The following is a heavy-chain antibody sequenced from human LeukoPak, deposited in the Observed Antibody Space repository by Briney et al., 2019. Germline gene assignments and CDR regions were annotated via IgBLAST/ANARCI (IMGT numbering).Heavy chain of an antibody. D-gene: IGHD2-21*01. CDR3: ARDSPNEAILWWSIDY. Sequence: GGSLRLSCAASGFTFDDYAMHWVRQAPGKGLEWVSLITWGGGNTYYADSLKGRFTISRDNSKNSLYLQMNSLRAEDTAVYYCARDSPNEAILWWSIDYWGQGTLVTVSS. V-gene: IGHV3-43D*03. J-gene: IGHJ4*02. CDR2: ITWGGGNT. CDR1: GFTFDDYA.